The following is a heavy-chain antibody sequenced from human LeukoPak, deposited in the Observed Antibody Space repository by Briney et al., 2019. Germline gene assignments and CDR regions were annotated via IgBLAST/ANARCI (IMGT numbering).Heavy chain of an antibody. J-gene: IGHJ4*01. CDR3: AKGPTLTSFGS. V-gene: IGHV3-23*05. D-gene: IGHD4-17*01. Sequence: PGGSLRLSCVVSGFTLSNSAMTWVRQAPGKGVEWVAIIGDSDTSTNYPDSVRGRFIISRDNSKDTLHLQMDSLRVEDTAVYYCAKGPTLTSFGSWGQGTLVTVSS. CDR2: IGDSDTST. CDR1: GFTLSNSA.